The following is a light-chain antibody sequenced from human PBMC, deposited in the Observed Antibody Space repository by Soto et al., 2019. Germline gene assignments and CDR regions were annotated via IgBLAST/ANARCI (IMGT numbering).Light chain of an antibody. CDR1: QSVRNSY. CDR2: GAS. J-gene: IGKJ2*01. CDR3: QQYCSSPYT. Sequence: EIVLTQSPGTLSLSPGERATLSCRASQSVRNSYLAWYQRRPGQAPRLLIYGASSRATAIPDRFSGSGSGTDFTLTISSLEPEDVAVYDCQQYCSSPYTFGQGTKVEIK. V-gene: IGKV3-20*01.